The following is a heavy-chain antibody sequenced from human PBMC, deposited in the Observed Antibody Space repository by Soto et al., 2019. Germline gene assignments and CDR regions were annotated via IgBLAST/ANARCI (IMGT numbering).Heavy chain of an antibody. V-gene: IGHV3-74*01. CDR2: IDNAGTDS. CDR1: GFTFSGRS. J-gene: IGHJ6*04. CDR3: ARGWFGPDV. D-gene: IGHD3-10*01. Sequence: EVQLVESGGGLVQPGGSLRLSCEASGFTFSGRSMHWVRQAPGKGLVWVSGIDNAGTDSTYADSVKGRFTSSRDNAKNTLYLQMNSLRVEATAVYYCARGWFGPDVWGKGTTVTVSS.